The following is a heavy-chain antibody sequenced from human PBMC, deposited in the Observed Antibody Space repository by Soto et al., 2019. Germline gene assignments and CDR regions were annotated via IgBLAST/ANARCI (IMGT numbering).Heavy chain of an antibody. CDR2: INPRGGIT. CDR1: GYTFTSYY. Sequence: QMQLVQSGAEVKKPGASVKVSCKASGYTFTSYYIHWVRQAPGQGLEWMGIINPRGGITTYAQKFQGRLTMTGDTSTSTIYMELSSLTSEDTVMYHCASSPAYGSSWYGIPPDLSHGMDVWGQGTTVTVSS. J-gene: IGHJ6*02. CDR3: ASSPAYGSSWYGIPPDLSHGMDV. D-gene: IGHD6-13*01. V-gene: IGHV1-46*01.